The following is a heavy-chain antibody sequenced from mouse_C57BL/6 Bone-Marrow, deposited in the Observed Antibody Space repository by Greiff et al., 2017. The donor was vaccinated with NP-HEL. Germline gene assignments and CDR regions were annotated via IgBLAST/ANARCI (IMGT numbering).Heavy chain of an antibody. D-gene: IGHD1-1*01. V-gene: IGHV1-81*01. CDR1: GYTFTSYG. CDR3: ARRPPYYYGSSYDAY. Sequence: QVQLQQSGAELARPGASVKLSCKASGYTFTSYGISWVKQRTGQGLEWIGEIFPRSGNTYYNEKFKGKATLTADKSSSTAYMELRSLTSEDSAVYVCARRPPYYYGSSYDAYWGQGTLVTVSA. J-gene: IGHJ3*01. CDR2: IFPRSGNT.